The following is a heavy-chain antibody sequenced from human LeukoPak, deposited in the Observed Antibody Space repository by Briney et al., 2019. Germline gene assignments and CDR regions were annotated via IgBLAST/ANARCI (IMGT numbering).Heavy chain of an antibody. CDR1: GGSISRSRYY. J-gene: IGHJ5*02. D-gene: IGHD6-13*01. CDR2: IYYSGST. Sequence: SETLSLTCTVSGGSISRSRYYWGWIRQPPGKGLEWIGSIYYSGSTYYNPSLKSRVTISVDTSKNQFSLKLSSVTAADTAVYYCARDLFTSSWYRWFDPWGQGTLVTVSS. CDR3: ARDLFTSSWYRWFDP. V-gene: IGHV4-39*07.